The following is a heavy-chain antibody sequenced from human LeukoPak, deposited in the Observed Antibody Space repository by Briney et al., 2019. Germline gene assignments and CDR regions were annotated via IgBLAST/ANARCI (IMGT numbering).Heavy chain of an antibody. J-gene: IGHJ2*01. D-gene: IGHD3-10*01. CDR1: GGSISSGGYY. CDR2: IYHSGST. Sequence: SETLSLTCTVSGGSISSGGYYWSWIRQHPGKGLEWIWYIYHSGSTYYNPSLKSRITLSVDTSENQFSLKLTSVTAADTAVYFCARGGRGSGSDYWYFDLWGRGTLVTVSS. V-gene: IGHV4-31*03. CDR3: ARGGRGSGSDYWYFDL.